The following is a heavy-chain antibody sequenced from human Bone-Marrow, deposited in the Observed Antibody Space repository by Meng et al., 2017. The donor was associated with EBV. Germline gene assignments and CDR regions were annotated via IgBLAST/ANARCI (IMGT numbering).Heavy chain of an antibody. D-gene: IGHD6-13*01. CDR2: IITMLRTV. V-gene: IGHV1-69*01. Sequence: LVLYGAEVGKHGSSAEVFCKDSADKFIKIAITWVRRAPGQGLDEMGGIITMLRTVNYAPRFQGRVTITADESTSTAYMELNSLRSEDTAVYYCARSPFVAAGYGAFFSWGQGTLVTVSS. CDR3: ARSPFVAAGYGAFFS. J-gene: IGHJ4*02. CDR1: ADKFIKIA.